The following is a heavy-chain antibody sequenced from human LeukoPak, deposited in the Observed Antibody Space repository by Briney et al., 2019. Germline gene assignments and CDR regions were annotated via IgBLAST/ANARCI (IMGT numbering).Heavy chain of an antibody. Sequence: PGGSLRLSCAASGYTFSTYWMHWIRQGPGKGLVWVSRINEDGSSTSYADSVRGRFTISRDNAKNTLYLQMNSLRAEDTAEYYCATGSYHAFDIWGQGTTVAVSS. J-gene: IGHJ3*02. CDR3: ATGSYHAFDI. CDR2: INEDGSST. D-gene: IGHD1-26*01. CDR1: GYTFSTYW. V-gene: IGHV3-74*01.